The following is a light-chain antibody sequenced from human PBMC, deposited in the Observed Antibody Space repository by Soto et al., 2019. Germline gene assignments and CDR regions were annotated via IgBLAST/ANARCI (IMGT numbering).Light chain of an antibody. V-gene: IGKV1-17*01. CDR3: LQYSSYPYT. J-gene: IGKJ2*01. CDR2: AAS. Sequence: DIQMTQSPSSLSASVGDRVTISCRASQGIGNDLGWHQQKPGKAPKRLIYAASSVQSGVPSRFSGSGSGTEFPLTISSLQPEDFATYYCLQYSSYPYTFGQGTKLEI. CDR1: QGIGND.